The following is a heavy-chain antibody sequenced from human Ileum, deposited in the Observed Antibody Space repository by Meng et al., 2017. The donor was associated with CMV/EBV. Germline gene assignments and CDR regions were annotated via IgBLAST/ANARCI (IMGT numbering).Heavy chain of an antibody. V-gene: IGHV3-53*01. CDR2: IYSGGPM. J-gene: IGHJ3*02. CDR1: PFNVVNTY. Sequence: ESLKISCAGSPFNVVNTYMSWVRQAPGKGLEWVALIYSGGPMHYADSVKGRFTIARDNSKNILYLQMNSLRADDTAVYYCARGSGPLFPGAFDICGQGTMVTVSS. D-gene: IGHD3-10*02. CDR3: ARGSGPLFPGAFDI.